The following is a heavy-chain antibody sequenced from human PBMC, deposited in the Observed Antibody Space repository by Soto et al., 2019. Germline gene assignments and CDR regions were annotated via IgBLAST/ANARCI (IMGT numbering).Heavy chain of an antibody. Sequence: QVQLVQSGAEVKKPGSSVNVSCKASGGTFSSYAISWVRQAPGQGLEWMGGIIPIFGTANYAQKFQGRVTITVDESTSTAYMELSSLRSEDTAVYYCARETYRSGWYYFDSWGQGTLVTVAS. J-gene: IGHJ4*02. CDR1: GGTFSSYA. D-gene: IGHD6-19*01. CDR2: IIPIFGTA. V-gene: IGHV1-69*01. CDR3: ARETYRSGWYYFDS.